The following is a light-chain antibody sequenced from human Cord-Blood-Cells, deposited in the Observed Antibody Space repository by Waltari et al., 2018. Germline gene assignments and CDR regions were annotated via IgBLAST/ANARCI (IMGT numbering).Light chain of an antibody. Sequence: IVMTQSPDSLAVSVGERATINCNFSQSVLYSSNNKNYLAWYQQKPVQPPKLLIYWASTRESGLPDRFSGSGSGTDFTLTSSSLQAEDVAVYYCQQYYSTPLTFGRGTKVEIK. V-gene: IGKV4-1*01. CDR1: QSVLYSSNNKNY. J-gene: IGKJ4*01. CDR2: WAS. CDR3: QQYYSTPLT.